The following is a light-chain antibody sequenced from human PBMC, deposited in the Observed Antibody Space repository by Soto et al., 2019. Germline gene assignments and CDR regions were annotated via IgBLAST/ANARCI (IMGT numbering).Light chain of an antibody. V-gene: IGLV2-18*01. CDR2: EAS. CDR1: STDFVSYNR. Sequence: QSVLTQPPSVSGSPGQSVTISCTGTSTDFVSYNRVSWYQQPPDTAPKLMIYEASNRPSGVPDRFSGSKSGNTASLTISGLQAADEADYYCSLYTSENTYVFGTGTKVNVL. J-gene: IGLJ1*01. CDR3: SLYTSENTYV.